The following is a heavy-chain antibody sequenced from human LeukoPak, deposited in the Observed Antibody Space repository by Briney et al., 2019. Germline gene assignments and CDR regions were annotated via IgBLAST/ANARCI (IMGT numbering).Heavy chain of an antibody. V-gene: IGHV4-59*01. Sequence: KPSETLSLTCSVSGGSISSYYWSWIRQPPGKGLEWIGNVYYSGSTNYNPSLKSRVTISVDTSKNQFSLRLNSVTAADTAVYYCARGSLIPDPKRASVWGQGSLVTVSS. CDR2: VYYSGST. CDR1: GGSISSYY. J-gene: IGHJ4*02. CDR3: ARGSLIPDPKRASV. D-gene: IGHD2-2*01.